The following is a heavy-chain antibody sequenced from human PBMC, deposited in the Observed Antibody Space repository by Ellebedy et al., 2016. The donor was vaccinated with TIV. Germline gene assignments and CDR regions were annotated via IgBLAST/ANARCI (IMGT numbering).Heavy chain of an antibody. CDR2: VYYNGVT. D-gene: IGHD6-13*01. CDR3: ARDLQQPDYYYAMDV. Sequence: SETLSLTCTVSGGSISTYFWSWIRQPPGKGLEWLGYVYYNGVTNFNPSLKGRVILSVDTSRNQFSLKLTSVTAADTAVYYCARDLQQPDYYYAMDVWGQGTTVTVSS. V-gene: IGHV4-59*01. J-gene: IGHJ6*02. CDR1: GGSISTYF.